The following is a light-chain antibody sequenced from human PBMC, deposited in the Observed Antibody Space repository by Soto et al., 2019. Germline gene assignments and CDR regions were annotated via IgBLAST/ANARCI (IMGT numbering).Light chain of an antibody. V-gene: IGLV1-47*01. CDR2: KNI. CDR1: SSNIGSNY. CDR3: AAWDDSLSGQVV. Sequence: QSALTQPPSASGTPGQRVIISCSGSSSNIGSNYVYWYQQLPGTAPKLLIYKNIHRPSGVPARFSGSKSGTSASLAISGLRSEDEADYYCAAWDDSLSGQVVFGGGTQLTVL. J-gene: IGLJ7*01.